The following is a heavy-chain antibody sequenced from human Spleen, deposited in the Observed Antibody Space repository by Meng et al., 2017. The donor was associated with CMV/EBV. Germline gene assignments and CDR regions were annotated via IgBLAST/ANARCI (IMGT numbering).Heavy chain of an antibody. CDR1: GLTFSDYG. CDR3: ARDLGNSTGYLRYFDL. J-gene: IGHJ4*02. D-gene: IGHD3-22*01. CDR2: ISKNSDYI. V-gene: IGHV3-21*01. Sequence: GESLKISCAASGLTFSDYGMDWVRQAPGKGLEWVSSISKNSDYIYYADSVKGRFTVSRDNAQHSLDLQMHSLRAEDTAIYYCARDLGNSTGYLRYFDLWGQETLVTVSS.